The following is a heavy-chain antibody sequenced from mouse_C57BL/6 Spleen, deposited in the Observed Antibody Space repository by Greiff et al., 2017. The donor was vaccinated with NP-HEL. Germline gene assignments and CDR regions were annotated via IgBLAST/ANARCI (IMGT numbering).Heavy chain of an antibody. CDR2: IRNKANGYTA. V-gene: IGHV7-3*01. J-gene: IGHJ2*01. Sequence: EVKVVESGGGLVQPGGSLSLSCAASGFTFTDYYMSWVRQPPGKALEWMGFIRNKANGYTAEYSASVKGRFTISRANSQTILYLQMNALRAEDSATYYCARDPYGIPIDYWGQGTTLTVSS. D-gene: IGHD2-1*01. CDR1: GFTFTDYY. CDR3: ARDPYGIPIDY.